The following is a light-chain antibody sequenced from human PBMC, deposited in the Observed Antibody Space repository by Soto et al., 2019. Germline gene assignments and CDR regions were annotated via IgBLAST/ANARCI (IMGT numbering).Light chain of an antibody. J-gene: IGLJ3*02. Sequence: QSVLTQPPSVSEVLRQRGTISCSGSSSNIGNNGVPWYQQLPGKAPKLLISVDEVLSSGVSDRFSGSKSVTSGTLVINGLQSEDEADYYCASWDDRLKGVVFGGGTKLTVL. CDR2: VDE. CDR1: SSNIGNNG. V-gene: IGLV1-36*01. CDR3: ASWDDRLKGVV.